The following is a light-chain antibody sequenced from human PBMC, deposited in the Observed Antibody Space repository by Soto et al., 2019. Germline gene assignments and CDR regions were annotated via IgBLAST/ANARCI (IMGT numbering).Light chain of an antibody. CDR3: QQYSTWPRT. V-gene: IGKV3-15*01. Sequence: EVLMTQSPDTLSLSPGERASLSCRASQSVGINLAWYQQKLGQAPSLLIYGASTRATGIPARFSGSGSGTEFTLTISRLQSEDFAIYYCQQYSTWPRTFGQGTKVDIK. J-gene: IGKJ1*01. CDR2: GAS. CDR1: QSVGIN.